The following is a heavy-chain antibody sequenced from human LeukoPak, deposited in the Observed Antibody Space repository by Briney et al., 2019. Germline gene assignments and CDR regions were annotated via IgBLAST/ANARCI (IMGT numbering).Heavy chain of an antibody. D-gene: IGHD3-22*01. Sequence: GRSLRLSCAASGFTFDDYAMHWVRQAPGKGLEWASGISWNSGSIGYADSVKGRFTISRDNAKSSLYLQMNSLRAEDTALYYCAKDEYYYDSSGCFDYWGQGTLVTVSS. CDR1: GFTFDDYA. V-gene: IGHV3-9*01. CDR2: ISWNSGSI. J-gene: IGHJ4*02. CDR3: AKDEYYYDSSGCFDY.